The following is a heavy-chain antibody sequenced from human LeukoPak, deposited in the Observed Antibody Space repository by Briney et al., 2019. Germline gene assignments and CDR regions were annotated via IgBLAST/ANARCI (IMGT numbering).Heavy chain of an antibody. J-gene: IGHJ5*02. CDR3: ARLWGAWFDP. V-gene: IGHV4-39*01. Sequence: PSETLSLTCTVSGGSISSYYWGWIRQPPGKGLEWIGSIYYSGSTYYNPSLKSRVTISVDTSKNQFSLKLSSVTAADTAVYYCARLWGAWFDPWGQGTLVTVSS. CDR1: GGSISSYY. CDR2: IYYSGST. D-gene: IGHD3-16*01.